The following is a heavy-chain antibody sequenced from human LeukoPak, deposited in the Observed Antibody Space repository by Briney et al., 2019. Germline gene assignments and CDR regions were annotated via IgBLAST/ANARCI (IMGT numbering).Heavy chain of an antibody. Sequence: ASVKVSCKASGYTFTSYGINWVRQAPGQGLEWMGWISAYNGDTNYAQKLQGRVTMTTDTSTSTAYMELRSLRSDDTAVYYCARGPITTVVTSGLDYWGQGTLVTVSS. J-gene: IGHJ4*02. V-gene: IGHV1-18*01. D-gene: IGHD4-23*01. CDR1: GYTFTSYG. CDR3: ARGPITTVVTSGLDY. CDR2: ISAYNGDT.